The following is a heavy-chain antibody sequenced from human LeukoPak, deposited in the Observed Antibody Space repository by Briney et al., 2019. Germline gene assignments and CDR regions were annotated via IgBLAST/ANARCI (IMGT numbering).Heavy chain of an antibody. Sequence: SVKVSCKASGGTFSSYATSWVRQAPGQGLEWMGGIIPIFGTANYAQKFQGRVTITTDESTSTAYMELSSLRSEDTAVYYCARGGYGIVVVPAAIQFDYWGQGTLVTVSS. CDR1: GGTFSSYA. CDR3: ARGGYGIVVVPAAIQFDY. CDR2: IIPIFGTA. V-gene: IGHV1-69*05. D-gene: IGHD2-2*02. J-gene: IGHJ4*02.